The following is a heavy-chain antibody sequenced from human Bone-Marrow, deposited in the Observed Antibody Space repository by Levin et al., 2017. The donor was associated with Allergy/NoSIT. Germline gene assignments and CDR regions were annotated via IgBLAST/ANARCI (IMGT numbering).Heavy chain of an antibody. CDR3: TREATTAVD. CDR2: IYNDGRT. V-gene: IGHV3-53*01. D-gene: IGHD6-25*01. J-gene: IGHJ4*02. Sequence: SCVGSGFAVRDSYMSWVRQAPGKGLEWVSVIYNDGRTFAADSVKGRITVSRDTSKNTVYLELNGLRREDTAMYYCTREATTAVDWGQGTLVTVSS. CDR1: GFAVRDSY.